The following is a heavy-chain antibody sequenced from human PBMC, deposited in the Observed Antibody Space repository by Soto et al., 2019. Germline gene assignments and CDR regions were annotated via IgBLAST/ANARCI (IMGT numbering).Heavy chain of an antibody. CDR1: GYTFTSYY. CDR2: INPSGGST. CDR3: ARDSPAYDSSGYYPLDY. V-gene: IGHV1-46*01. J-gene: IGHJ4*02. Sequence: QVQLVQSGAEVKKPGASVKVSCKASGYTFTSYYMHWVRQAPGQGLERMGIINPSGGSTSYAQKLQGRVAMTRVTSMSTVYMELSSLRSDDTAVYYCARDSPAYDSSGYYPLDYWGQGTLVTVSS. D-gene: IGHD3-22*01.